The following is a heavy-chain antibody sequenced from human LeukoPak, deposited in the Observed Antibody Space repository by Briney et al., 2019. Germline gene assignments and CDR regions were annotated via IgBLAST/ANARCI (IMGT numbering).Heavy chain of an antibody. CDR2: INPNSGGT. CDR3: ARGPRLDSSGWYYGAFDI. CDR1: GYTFTGYY. Sequence: ASVKVSCKASGYTFTGYYMHWVRQAPGQGLEWMGRINPNSGGTNYAQKFQGSVTMTRDTSISTAYMELSRLRSDDTAVYYCARGPRLDSSGWYYGAFDIWGQGTMVTVSS. J-gene: IGHJ3*02. D-gene: IGHD6-19*01. V-gene: IGHV1-2*06.